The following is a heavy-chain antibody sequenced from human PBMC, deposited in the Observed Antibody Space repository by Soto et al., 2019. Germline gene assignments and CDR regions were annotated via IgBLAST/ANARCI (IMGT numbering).Heavy chain of an antibody. CDR2: INPDTGGT. CDR1: GYTFTAYY. Sequence: QVRLLQSGAEVKESGASVKVSCEASGYTFTAYYIHWVRQAPGQGLEWMGWINPDTGGTDYAQKFQRWVTMTRDTSITTDCMELARLKIDDTAVYYCARAIARDGSSWYRGGYDSGGQGTLVTVSS. J-gene: IGHJ4*02. V-gene: IGHV1-2*04. D-gene: IGHD6-13*01. CDR3: ARAIARDGSSWYRGGYDS.